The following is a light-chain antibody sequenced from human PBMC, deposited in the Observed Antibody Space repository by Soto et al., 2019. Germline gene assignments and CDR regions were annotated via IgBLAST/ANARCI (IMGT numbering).Light chain of an antibody. CDR2: GAS. Sequence: EIVMTQSPGTLSLSPGERATISCRASQVIGSRYLAWYHQKSGQAPRLLIYGASSRATGIPDRCSGSVSGTYFTLTISRLEPEDFGVYYCQQFGSSIPHTFGQGTKLEIK. J-gene: IGKJ2*01. V-gene: IGKV3-20*01. CDR3: QQFGSSIPHT. CDR1: QVIGSRY.